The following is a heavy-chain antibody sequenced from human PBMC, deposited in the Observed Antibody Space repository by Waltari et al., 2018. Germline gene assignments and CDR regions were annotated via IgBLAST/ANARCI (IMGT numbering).Heavy chain of an antibody. CDR2: IIPIVGTA. CDR3: ARDSTMVQGVITLSARYFDL. J-gene: IGHJ2*01. V-gene: IGHV1-69*08. CDR1: GCTFSSYA. D-gene: IGHD3-10*01. Sequence: QVQLVQSGAAVTKPGSSVKVSCKASGCTFSSYAIRWVRQAPGQGLEWMGRIIPIVGTANYAQKFQGRVTITADKSTSTAYMELSSLRSEDTAVYYCARDSTMVQGVITLSARYFDLWGRGTLVTVSS.